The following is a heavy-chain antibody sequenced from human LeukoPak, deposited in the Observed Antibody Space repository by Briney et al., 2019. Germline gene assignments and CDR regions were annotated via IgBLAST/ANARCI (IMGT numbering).Heavy chain of an antibody. CDR3: ARGDTYYYDSSGYYWTDNWFDP. CDR2: ISAYNGNT. Sequence: ASVKVSCKASGYTFTSYGISWVRQAPGQGLEWMGWISAYNGNTNYAQKLQGRVTMTTDTSTSTAYMELRGLRSDDTAVYYCARGDTYYYDSSGYYWTDNWFDPWGQGTLVTVSS. V-gene: IGHV1-18*01. D-gene: IGHD3-22*01. J-gene: IGHJ5*02. CDR1: GYTFTSYG.